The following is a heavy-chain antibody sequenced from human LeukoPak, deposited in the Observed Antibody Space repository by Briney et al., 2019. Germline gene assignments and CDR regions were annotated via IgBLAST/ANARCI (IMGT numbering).Heavy chain of an antibody. CDR3: AREGSGDTAFDY. Sequence: SETLSLTCTVSGGSISSYYWSWIRQPPGKGLEWIGYICYSGSTNYNPSLKSRVTISVDMSKNQFSLKLSSVTAADTAVYYCAREGSGDTAFDYWGQGTLVTVSS. CDR2: ICYSGST. J-gene: IGHJ4*02. D-gene: IGHD3-10*01. CDR1: GGSISSYY. V-gene: IGHV4-59*01.